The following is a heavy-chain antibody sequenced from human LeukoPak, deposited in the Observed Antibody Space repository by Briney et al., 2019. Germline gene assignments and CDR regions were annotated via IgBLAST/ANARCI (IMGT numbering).Heavy chain of an antibody. CDR3: ARVWLTWQQQGYGFDS. V-gene: IGHV3-66*01. J-gene: IGHJ4*02. Sequence: GGSLTLSCAKSPFSVITNYMTWVRQAPGKGLEWVSAIDSRGNIYSADSVKGRFSISRDSSKNTLYLQMKSLRAEDTAVYYCARVWLTWQQQGYGFDSWGQGTLVTVSS. CDR2: IDSRGNI. CDR1: PFSVITNY. D-gene: IGHD5-24*01.